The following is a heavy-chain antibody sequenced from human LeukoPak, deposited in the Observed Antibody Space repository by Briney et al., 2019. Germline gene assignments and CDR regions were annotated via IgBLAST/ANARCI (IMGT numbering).Heavy chain of an antibody. CDR1: GFTFSSYS. V-gene: IGHV3-21*01. Sequence: PGGSLRLSCAASGFTFSSYSMNWVRQAPGKGLEWVSSISSSSSYIYYADSVKGRFTISRDNAKNSLYLQMNSLRAEDTAVYYCAKDTTNYYDSSGYYLYAFDIWGQGTMVTVSS. J-gene: IGHJ3*02. D-gene: IGHD3-22*01. CDR3: AKDTTNYYDSSGYYLYAFDI. CDR2: ISSSSSYI.